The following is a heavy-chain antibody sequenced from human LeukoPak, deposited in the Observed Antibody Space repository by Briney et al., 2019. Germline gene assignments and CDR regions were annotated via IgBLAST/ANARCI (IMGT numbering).Heavy chain of an antibody. Sequence: GGSLRLSCAASGFTFSSYAMSWVRQAPGKGLEWVSAISGSGGSTYYADSVKGRFTISRDNSKNTLYLQMNSLRAEDTSVYYCAKEARYGSGSSYYYYYYMDVWGKGTTVTVSS. CDR3: AKEARYGSGSSYYYYYYMDV. CDR1: GFTFSSYA. J-gene: IGHJ6*03. CDR2: ISGSGGST. D-gene: IGHD3-10*01. V-gene: IGHV3-23*01.